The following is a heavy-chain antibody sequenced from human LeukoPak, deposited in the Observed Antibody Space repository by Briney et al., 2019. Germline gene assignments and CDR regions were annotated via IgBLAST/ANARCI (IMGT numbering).Heavy chain of an antibody. CDR2: ISGSGGST. J-gene: IGHJ4*02. Sequence: GGSLRLSCAASGFTFSSYGMSWVRQAPGKGLEWVSAISGSGGSTYYADSVKGRFTISRDNSKNTLYLQMNSLRAEDTAVYYCAKPAYPYYYDSSGLRYFDYWGQGTLVTVSS. D-gene: IGHD3-22*01. CDR3: AKPAYPYYYDSSGLRYFDY. V-gene: IGHV3-23*01. CDR1: GFTFSSYG.